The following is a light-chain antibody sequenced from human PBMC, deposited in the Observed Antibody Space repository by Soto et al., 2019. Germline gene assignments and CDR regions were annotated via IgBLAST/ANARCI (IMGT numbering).Light chain of an antibody. Sequence: IQSTQSRSSLSAALGDRVAITCRASQGISSYLAWYQQKPGKAPKLLIYAASTLQSGVPSRFSGSGSGTDFTLTISSLQPEDFATYYCQQLNSYPITFGQGTRLEIK. J-gene: IGKJ5*01. CDR3: QQLNSYPIT. V-gene: IGKV1-9*01. CDR1: QGISSY. CDR2: AAS.